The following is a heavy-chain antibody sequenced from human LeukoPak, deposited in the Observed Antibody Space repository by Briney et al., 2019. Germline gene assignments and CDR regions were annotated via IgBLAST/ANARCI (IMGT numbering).Heavy chain of an antibody. V-gene: IGHV4-59*01. D-gene: IGHD4-11*01. Sequence: WETLSLTCTVSGGSISSYYWSWIRQPPGKGLEWIGYIYYSGSTNYNPSLKSRATISVDTSKNQFSLKLSSVTAADTAVYYCARKGGGRLQPFDYWGQGTLVTVSS. CDR3: ARKGGGRLQPFDY. J-gene: IGHJ4*02. CDR2: IYYSGST. CDR1: GGSISSYY.